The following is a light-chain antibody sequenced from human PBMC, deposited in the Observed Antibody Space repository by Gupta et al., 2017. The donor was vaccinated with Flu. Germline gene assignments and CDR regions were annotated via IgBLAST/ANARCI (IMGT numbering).Light chain of an antibody. CDR1: NVGSKS. CDR3: QEWDRSIDDPV. Sequence: GNTLRSTGERNNVGSKSVDWNQQKPGQAPVLIVYNDSHRPSGIPERFSGSNSGNTASLTISRVEAGDEADYYCQEWDRSIDDPVFGGGTKVTVL. J-gene: IGLJ1*01. CDR2: NDS. V-gene: IGLV3-21*01.